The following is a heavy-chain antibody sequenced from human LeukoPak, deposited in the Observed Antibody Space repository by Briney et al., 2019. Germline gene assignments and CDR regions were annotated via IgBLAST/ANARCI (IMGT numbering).Heavy chain of an antibody. D-gene: IGHD6-13*01. J-gene: IGHJ6*03. CDR2: IYNSGST. CDR3: ARVLPAAAGTSDYYYYMDV. V-gene: IGHV4-59*08. CDR1: GGSISSYY. Sequence: PSETLSLTCSVSGGSISSYYWSWIRQPPGKGLEWIGYIYNSGSTNYKSPLRSRVTMSGDTSKNQLSLNVSSVTAADTAVYYCARVLPAAAGTSDYYYYMDVWGKGTTVTVSS.